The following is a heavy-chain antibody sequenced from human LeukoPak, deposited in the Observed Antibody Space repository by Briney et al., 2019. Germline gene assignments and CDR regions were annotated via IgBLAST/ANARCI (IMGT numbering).Heavy chain of an antibody. J-gene: IGHJ5*02. V-gene: IGHV3-30*02. CDR3: AQGRRGRYFDWLFP. D-gene: IGHD3-9*01. Sequence: GGSLRLSCAASGFTFSSYGMHWVRQAPGKGLEWVAFIRYDGSNKYYADSVKGRFTISRDNSKNTLYLQMNSLRAEDTAVYYCAQGRRGRYFDWLFPWGQGTLVTVSS. CDR1: GFTFSSYG. CDR2: IRYDGSNK.